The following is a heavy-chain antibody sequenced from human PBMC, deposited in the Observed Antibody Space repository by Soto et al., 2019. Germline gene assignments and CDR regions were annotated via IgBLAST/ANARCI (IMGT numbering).Heavy chain of an antibody. CDR3: ARERTRGFDP. CDR1: GYTFTSYD. J-gene: IGHJ5*02. Sequence: QVHLVQSGAEVRKPGATGKVSCEASGYTFTSYDINWVRQATGQGLEWMGWMNPNSGNTAYAQKFQGRVTMTRNTSISTAHMELSSLRSEDTAVYYCARERTRGFDPWGQGTLVTVSS. CDR2: MNPNSGNT. V-gene: IGHV1-8*01.